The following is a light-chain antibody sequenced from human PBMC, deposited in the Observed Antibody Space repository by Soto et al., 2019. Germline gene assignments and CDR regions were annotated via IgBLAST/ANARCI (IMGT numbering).Light chain of an antibody. CDR1: SSNVGGYHY. CDR3: SSYTNSGTVV. J-gene: IGLJ2*01. CDR2: DVS. Sequence: QSVLTQPASVSGSPGQSITISCTGTSSNVGGYHYVSWYQQRPGKAPKLMIYDVSNRPSGVSNRFSGSKSGNTASLTISGLQAEDEADYYCSSYTNSGTVVFGGGTKLTVL. V-gene: IGLV2-14*03.